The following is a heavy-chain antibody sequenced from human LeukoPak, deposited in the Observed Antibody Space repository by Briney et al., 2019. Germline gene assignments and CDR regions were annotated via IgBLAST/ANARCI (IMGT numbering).Heavy chain of an antibody. CDR3: AKESTAYSSGWDPALDY. Sequence: GGSLRLSCAGSGFTFSNYGMHWVRQAPGEGLEWMAFMRYDESNEYYADSLKGRFTISRDNSKNTLYLQMNSLRAEDTAVYYCAKESTAYSSGWDPALDYWGQGTLVTVSA. CDR1: GFTFSNYG. CDR2: MRYDESNE. V-gene: IGHV3-30*02. D-gene: IGHD6-19*01. J-gene: IGHJ4*02.